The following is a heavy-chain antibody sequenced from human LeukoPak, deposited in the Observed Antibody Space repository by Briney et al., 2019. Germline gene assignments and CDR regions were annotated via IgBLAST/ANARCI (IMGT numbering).Heavy chain of an antibody. V-gene: IGHV3-33*01. CDR2: IWYDGSNK. CDR3: ARAQGVSAFDI. D-gene: IGHD3-16*01. Sequence: GGSLRLSSAASGFTFSSYGMHWVRQAPGKGLEWVAVIWYDGSNKYYADSVKGRFTISRDNSKNTLYLQMNSLRAEDTAVYYCARAQGVSAFDIWGQGTMVTVSS. CDR1: GFTFSSYG. J-gene: IGHJ3*02.